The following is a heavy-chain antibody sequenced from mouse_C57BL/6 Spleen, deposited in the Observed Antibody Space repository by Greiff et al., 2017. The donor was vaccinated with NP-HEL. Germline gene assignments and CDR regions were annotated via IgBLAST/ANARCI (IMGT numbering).Heavy chain of an antibody. CDR2: INPNYGTT. J-gene: IGHJ3*01. CDR3: ARKEDGSSYEAWFAY. CDR1: GYSFTDYN. V-gene: IGHV1-39*01. D-gene: IGHD1-1*01. Sequence: EVQLQESGPELVKPGASVKISCKASGYSFTDYNMNWVKQSNGKSLEWIGVINPNYGTTSYNQKFKGKATLTVDQSSSTAYMQLNSLTSKDSAVYYCARKEDGSSYEAWFAYWGQGTLVTVSA.